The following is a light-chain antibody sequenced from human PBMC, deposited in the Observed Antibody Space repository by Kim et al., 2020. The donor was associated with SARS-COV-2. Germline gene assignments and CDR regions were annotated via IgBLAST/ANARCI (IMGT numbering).Light chain of an antibody. V-gene: IGLV3-19*01. Sequence: SSELTQDPAVSVALGQTVRITCQGDSLRNYYASWYQQKPGQAPVVVIYGKNNRLSGIPYRFSGSTSGNTASLTITGAQAEDEAVYYCNSRDSSTNHLVFG. CDR1: SLRNYY. CDR2: GKN. J-gene: IGLJ2*01. CDR3: NSRDSSTNHLV.